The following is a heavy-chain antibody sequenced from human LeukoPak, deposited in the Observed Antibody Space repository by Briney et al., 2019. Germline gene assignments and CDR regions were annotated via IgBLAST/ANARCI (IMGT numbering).Heavy chain of an antibody. J-gene: IGHJ4*02. D-gene: IGHD3-10*01. V-gene: IGHV3-30*02. CDR3: ARERGSGNPLIGWTDY. Sequence: PGGSLRLSCAASGFTFSSYGMHWVRQAPGKGLEWVAFIRYDGSNKYYADSVKGRFTISRDNSKNTLYLQMNSLRAEDTAVYYCARERGSGNPLIGWTDYWGQGTLVTVSS. CDR2: IRYDGSNK. CDR1: GFTFSSYG.